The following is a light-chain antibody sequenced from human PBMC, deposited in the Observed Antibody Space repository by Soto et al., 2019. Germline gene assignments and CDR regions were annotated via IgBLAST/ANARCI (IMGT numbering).Light chain of an antibody. Sequence: DIQLTQSPSFLSASVGDRVTITCRASQGISSFLAWYQQKPGKAPELLIFAASTLQSGVPSRFSGSGSGTEFTLTISSLQPEDFATYYCQQFNTYPRTFGQGTRWIS. CDR3: QQFNTYPRT. V-gene: IGKV1-9*01. CDR1: QGISSF. CDR2: AAS. J-gene: IGKJ1*01.